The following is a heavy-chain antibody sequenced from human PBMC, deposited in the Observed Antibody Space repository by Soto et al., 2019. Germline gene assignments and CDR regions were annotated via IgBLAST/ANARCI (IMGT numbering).Heavy chain of an antibody. Sequence: PGGSLRLSCAASGFTFSSFAMSWVRQAPGKGLDWVSAISGSGGSTYSADSVKGRFTISRDASKNTLHLQMDSLRDEDTAVYYCVRTIPSGQNYGMDVWGQGNTVTVSS. J-gene: IGHJ6*02. CDR3: VRTIPSGQNYGMDV. D-gene: IGHD2-21*01. V-gene: IGHV3-23*01. CDR2: ISGSGGST. CDR1: GFTFSSFA.